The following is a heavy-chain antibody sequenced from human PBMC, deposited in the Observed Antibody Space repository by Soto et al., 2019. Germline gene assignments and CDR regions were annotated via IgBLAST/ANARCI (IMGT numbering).Heavy chain of an antibody. CDR3: ARVGPLAARPYNWFDP. D-gene: IGHD6-6*01. V-gene: IGHV1-2*02. J-gene: IGHJ5*02. CDR1: GYTFTGYY. Sequence: QVQPVQSGAEVKKPGASVKVSCKASGYTFTGYYMHWVRQAPGQGLEWMGWINPNSGGTNYAQKFQGGVTMTRDTSTSTVYMGLSRLRSDDTAVQYCARVGPLAARPYNWFDPWGQGTLVTVSS. CDR2: INPNSGGT.